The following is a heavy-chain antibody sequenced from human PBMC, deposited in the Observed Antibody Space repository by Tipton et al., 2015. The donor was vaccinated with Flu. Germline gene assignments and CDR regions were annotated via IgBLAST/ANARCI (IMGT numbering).Heavy chain of an antibody. Sequence: SLRLSCAASGFTFSNAWMSWVRQAPGKGLEWVGRIKSKTDGGTTDYAAPVKGRFTISRDDSKNTLYLQMNSLKTEGTAVYYCTTDRYDSSGYGDWGQGTLVTVSS. CDR2: IKSKTDGGTT. CDR3: TTDRYDSSGYGD. J-gene: IGHJ4*02. CDR1: GFTFSNAW. D-gene: IGHD3-22*01. V-gene: IGHV3-15*01.